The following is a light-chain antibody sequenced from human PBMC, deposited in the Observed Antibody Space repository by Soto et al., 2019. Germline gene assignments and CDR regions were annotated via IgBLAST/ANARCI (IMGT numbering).Light chain of an antibody. CDR3: HIYGTSLRM. J-gene: IGKJ1*01. CDR2: DGS. V-gene: IGKV3-11*01. CDR1: QSIRNY. Sequence: EVMLKNSPATLSLSPGERATLSCRASQSIRNYFAWYQQKPGQAPRLLIYDGSNRATGIPARFSGSGSGTDFTLTISRLEPEDFAVYQCHIYGTSLRMFGQGTKVDI.